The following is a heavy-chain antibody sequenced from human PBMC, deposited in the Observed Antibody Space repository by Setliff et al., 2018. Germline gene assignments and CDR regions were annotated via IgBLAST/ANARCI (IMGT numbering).Heavy chain of an antibody. CDR3: ARGKSVTASNWFDP. Sequence: SETLSLTCAVYGGSFSGYYWSWIRQPPGKGLEWIGEIYHSGSTNYNPSLKSRVTISVDTSKNQFSLKLSSVTAADTAVYYCARGKSVTASNWFDPWGQGTLVTVSS. CDR2: IYHSGST. V-gene: IGHV4-34*01. CDR1: GGSFSGYY. J-gene: IGHJ5*02. D-gene: IGHD5-18*01.